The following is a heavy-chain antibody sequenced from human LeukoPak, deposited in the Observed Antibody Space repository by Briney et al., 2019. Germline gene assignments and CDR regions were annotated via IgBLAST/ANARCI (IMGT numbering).Heavy chain of an antibody. Sequence: XXXGWIRQPXGXXLEWIGSIYYSGSTYYNPSLKSRVTISVDTSKNQFSLKLSSVTAADTAGYXXXXXXXXXXXXXXGXXXXFDYWGXGXLVTVSS. CDR3: XXXXXXXXXXXXGXXXXFDY. J-gene: IGHJ4*02. CDR2: IYYSGST. V-gene: IGHV4-39*01. CDR1: XX.